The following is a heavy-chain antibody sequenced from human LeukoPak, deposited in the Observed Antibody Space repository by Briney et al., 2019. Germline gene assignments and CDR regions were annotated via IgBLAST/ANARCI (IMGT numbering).Heavy chain of an antibody. D-gene: IGHD5-24*01. CDR1: GFTFSRCG. J-gene: IGHJ4*02. CDR3: AKVGDGYNWGYFDY. V-gene: IGHV3-23*01. CDR2: VSGSGGST. Sequence: PGGTLRLSCAASGFTFSRCGMSWVRRAPGKGLEWVSGVSGSGGSTKYADSVKGRFTTSRDSSKNTLYLQMNSLRVEDTAVYYCAKVGDGYNWGYFDYWGQGILVTVSS.